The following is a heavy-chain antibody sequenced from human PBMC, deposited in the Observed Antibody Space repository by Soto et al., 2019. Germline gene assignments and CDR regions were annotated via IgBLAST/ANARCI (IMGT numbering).Heavy chain of an antibody. Sequence: GGSLRLSCAASGFTFSSYAMHWVRQAPGKGLEYVSAISSNGGSTYYANSVKGRFTISRDNSKNTLYLQMGSLRAEDMAVYYCAREEMDSSGYYYGYWGQGTLVTVSS. V-gene: IGHV3-64*01. J-gene: IGHJ4*02. CDR3: AREEMDSSGYYYGY. CDR2: ISSNGGST. D-gene: IGHD3-22*01. CDR1: GFTFSSYA.